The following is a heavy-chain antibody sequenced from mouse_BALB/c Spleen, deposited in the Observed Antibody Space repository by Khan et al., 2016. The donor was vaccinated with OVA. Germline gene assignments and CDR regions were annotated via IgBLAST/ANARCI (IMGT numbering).Heavy chain of an antibody. CDR3: VNHGSSSAWFSY. Sequence: VQLQQSGAELAKPGASMKMSCKASGYTFTSYWMHWVKQRPGQGLEWIGYINPSTDYAEYNQKFKDKATFTADKSSSTAYMQLTSLTSEDSAVYYCVNHGSSSAWFSYWGQGTLVTVSA. J-gene: IGHJ3*01. CDR1: GYTFTSYW. D-gene: IGHD1-1*01. V-gene: IGHV1-7*01. CDR2: INPSTDYA.